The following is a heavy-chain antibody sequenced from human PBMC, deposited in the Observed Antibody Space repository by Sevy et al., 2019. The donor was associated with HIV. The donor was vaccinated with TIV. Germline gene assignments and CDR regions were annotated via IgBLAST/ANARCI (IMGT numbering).Heavy chain of an antibody. J-gene: IGHJ4*02. V-gene: IGHV3-49*03. Sequence: GGSLRLSCTASGFTFDDYAMSWFRQAPGKGLEWVAFITRNSYEAYGGTAEYAASVKDRFLISRDDSKSIAYLQMNSLKTEDTAVYYCTRGQATADTPEYYFDYWGQGTLVTVSS. CDR3: TRGQATADTPEYYFDY. CDR2: ITRNSYEAYGGTA. D-gene: IGHD5-12*01. CDR1: GFTFDDYA.